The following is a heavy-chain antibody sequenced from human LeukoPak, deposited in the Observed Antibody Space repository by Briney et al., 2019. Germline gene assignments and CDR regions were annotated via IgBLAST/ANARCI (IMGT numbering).Heavy chain of an antibody. V-gene: IGHV3-74*01. J-gene: IGHJ6*03. CDR2: INSDGSST. CDR3: AKGYYYFYYMDV. Sequence: GGSLRLSCAASGFTFSSYWMHWVRQAPGKGLVWVARINSDGSSTSYADPVKGRFTISRDNSRNILYLQMNSLRAEDTAVYYCAKGYYYFYYMDVWGKGTTVTVSS. CDR1: GFTFSSYW.